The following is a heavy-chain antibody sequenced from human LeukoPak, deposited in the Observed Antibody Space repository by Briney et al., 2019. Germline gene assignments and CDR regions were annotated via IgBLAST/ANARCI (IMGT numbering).Heavy chain of an antibody. D-gene: IGHD3-16*01. Sequence: SETLSLTCALSGYSLGKTYYWGWIRQPPGKGLEWIGRIYGTGSTSHNPSLMNRVTMSVDTSKNHFSLKLTSVTAADTAVYYCARYDSRGSASTRFDYWGQGILVTISS. V-gene: IGHV4-38-2*01. CDR3: ARYDSRGSASTRFDY. CDR1: GYSLGKTYY. J-gene: IGHJ4*02. CDR2: IYGTGST.